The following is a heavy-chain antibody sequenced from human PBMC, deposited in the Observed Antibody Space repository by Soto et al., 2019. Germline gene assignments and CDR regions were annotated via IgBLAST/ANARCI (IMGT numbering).Heavy chain of an antibody. Sequence: QLQLQESGPGLVKPSETLSLTCTVSGGSISSSTYYWGWIRQPPGKGLEWIGSIYYSGSTYYNPSLKSRVTISVDTSKNQFSLKLSSVTDADTAVYYCANSYGDYVSYWGQGTLVTVSS. CDR2: IYYSGST. CDR3: ANSYGDYVSY. CDR1: GGSISSSTYY. J-gene: IGHJ4*02. D-gene: IGHD4-17*01. V-gene: IGHV4-39*01.